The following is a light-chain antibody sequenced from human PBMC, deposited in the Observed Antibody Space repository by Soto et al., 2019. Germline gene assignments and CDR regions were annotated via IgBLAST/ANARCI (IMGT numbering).Light chain of an antibody. CDR3: QQYNNWPRT. Sequence: MARSTSALTLSFRTRITLSSAASQSVNSNLAWYQQKAGQAPRLLIYGTSTRATGIPARFSGSGSGTDFTLTISSLQFEDFAVYYCQQYNNWPRTFGQGTKVDI. CDR1: QSVNSN. CDR2: GTS. V-gene: IGKV3-15*01. J-gene: IGKJ1*01.